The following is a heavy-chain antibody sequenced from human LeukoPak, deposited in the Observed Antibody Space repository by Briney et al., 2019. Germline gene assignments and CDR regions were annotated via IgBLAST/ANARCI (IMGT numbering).Heavy chain of an antibody. CDR3: ARRISLIYDSSVDAFDI. Sequence: GGSLRLSCAASGFTFSSYTMSWVRQAPGKGLEWVSTISGRGDFTYFADSVKGRFTISRDNSKNTLYLQMNSLRAEDTAVYYCARRISLIYDSSVDAFDIWGQGTMVTVSS. D-gene: IGHD3-22*01. CDR1: GFTFSSYT. CDR2: ISGRGDFT. J-gene: IGHJ3*02. V-gene: IGHV3-23*01.